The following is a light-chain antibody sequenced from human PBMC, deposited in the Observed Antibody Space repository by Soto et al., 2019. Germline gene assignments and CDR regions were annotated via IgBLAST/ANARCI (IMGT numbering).Light chain of an antibody. CDR3: AAWDDSLNGPLYV. J-gene: IGLJ1*01. CDR2: SNN. V-gene: IGLV1-44*01. CDR1: SSNIGSNT. Sequence: QSVLTQPPSASGTPGQRVTISCSGSSSNIGSNTVNWYQQLPGTAPKLLIYSNNQRPSGVPDRFSGSKSGTSASLAISGHQSEDEADYYCAAWDDSLNGPLYVFGTGTKVTVL.